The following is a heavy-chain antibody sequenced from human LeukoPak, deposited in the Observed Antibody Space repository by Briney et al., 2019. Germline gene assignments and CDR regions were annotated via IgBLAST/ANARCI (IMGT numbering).Heavy chain of an antibody. CDR2: IYYSGST. CDR1: GGSISSYY. V-gene: IGHV4-59*01. CDR3: ARSVEGYCSGDNCYYYYYYMDV. D-gene: IGHD2-15*01. Sequence: PSETLSLTCTVSGGSISSYYWSWIRQPPGKGLEWIGYIYYSGSTNYNPSLKSRVTISVDTSKNQFSLKLSSVTAADTAVYYCARSVEGYCSGDNCYYYYYYMDVWGKGTTVTVSS. J-gene: IGHJ6*03.